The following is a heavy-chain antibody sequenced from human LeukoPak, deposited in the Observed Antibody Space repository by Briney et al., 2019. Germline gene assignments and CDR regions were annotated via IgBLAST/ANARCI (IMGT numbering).Heavy chain of an antibody. CDR3: ARGRHNTAMAYY. CDR2: INDSGST. CDR1: GGSFSGYY. Sequence: SETLSLTCAVYGGSFSGYYWSWIRQPPGKGLEWIGEINDSGSTNYNPSLKSRVTISVDTSKNQFSLKLNSVTAADTAVYYCARGRHNTAMAYYWGQGTLVTVSS. D-gene: IGHD5-18*01. V-gene: IGHV4-34*01. J-gene: IGHJ4*02.